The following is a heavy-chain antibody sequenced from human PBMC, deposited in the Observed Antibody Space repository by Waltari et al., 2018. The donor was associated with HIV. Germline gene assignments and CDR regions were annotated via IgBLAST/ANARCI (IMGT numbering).Heavy chain of an antibody. CDR1: GFRLGSYT. D-gene: IGHD1-1*01. V-gene: IGHV3-30*04. CDR3: VRDGKGGSDDGFDL. J-gene: IGHJ3*01. Sequence: QVQLVESGGGVVQPGRSLRLSCAASGFRLGSYTMHWVRQAQDQGPECVAQTKWDAKYEYYADSVKGRFTVSRDNSRNTLYLQINSLRPEDTAVYYCVRDGKGGSDDGFDLWGQGTMVTVSS. CDR2: TKWDAKYE.